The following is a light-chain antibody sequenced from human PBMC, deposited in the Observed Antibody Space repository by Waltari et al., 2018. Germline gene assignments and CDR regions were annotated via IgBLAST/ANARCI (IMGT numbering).Light chain of an antibody. V-gene: IGLV1-47*01. Sequence: QSVLTQPPSASGTPGQRVTISCSGSRSNIGSNYVYWYQQVPGTAPTLLVARNNQRPSGVPDRFSGSKSGTAASLAISWLRSEDEADYYCAAWDDSLSGRVFGGGTKVTVL. J-gene: IGLJ3*02. CDR3: AAWDDSLSGRV. CDR2: RNN. CDR1: RSNIGSNY.